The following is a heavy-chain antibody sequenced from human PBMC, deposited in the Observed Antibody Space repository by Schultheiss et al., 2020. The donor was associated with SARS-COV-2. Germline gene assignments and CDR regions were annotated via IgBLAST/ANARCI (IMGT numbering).Heavy chain of an antibody. CDR1: GGSISSYY. CDR3: ARDLMVRGVYYYYYGMDV. CDR2: IYYSGST. J-gene: IGHJ6*02. Sequence: SETMSLTCTVSGGSISSYYWGWIRQPPGKGLEWIGSIYYSGSTNYSPSLKSRVTISVDKSKNQFSLKLSSVTAADTAVYYCARDLMVRGVYYYYYGMDVWGQGTTVTVSS. D-gene: IGHD3-10*01. V-gene: IGHV4-39*07.